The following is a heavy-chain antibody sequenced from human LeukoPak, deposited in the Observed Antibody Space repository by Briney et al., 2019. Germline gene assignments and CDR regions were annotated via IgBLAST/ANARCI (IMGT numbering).Heavy chain of an antibody. CDR1: GFTFSSYA. Sequence: GSLRLSCAASGFTFSSYAMSWVRQASGKGLEWVSAISGSGGSTYYADSVKGRFTISRDNAKNSLYLQMNSLRAEDTAVYYCAELGITMIGGVWGKGTTVTISS. J-gene: IGHJ6*04. CDR3: AELGITMIGGV. CDR2: ISGSGGST. V-gene: IGHV3-23*01. D-gene: IGHD3-10*02.